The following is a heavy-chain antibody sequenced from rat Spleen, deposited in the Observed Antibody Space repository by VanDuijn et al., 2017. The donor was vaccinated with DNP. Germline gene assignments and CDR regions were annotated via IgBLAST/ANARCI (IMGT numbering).Heavy chain of an antibody. CDR1: GFTFSNYG. CDR3: ATLMYATDYYYFYY. CDR2: ISTSDVST. D-gene: IGHD1-6*01. Sequence: EVQLVESGGGLVQFGRSLKLSCAASGFTFSNYGMAWVRQAPKKGLEWVATISTSDVSTYYRDSVKGRFTISRDNAKSTLYLQVDSLRSEDTATYYCATLMYATDYYYFYYWGQGVMVTVSS. V-gene: IGHV5S13*01. J-gene: IGHJ2*01.